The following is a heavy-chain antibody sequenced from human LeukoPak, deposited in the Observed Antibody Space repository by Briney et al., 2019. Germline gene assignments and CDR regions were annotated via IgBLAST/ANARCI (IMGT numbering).Heavy chain of an antibody. CDR3: AISKGRYTGDYFDY. V-gene: IGHV1-24*01. CDR2: FDPEDGET. CDR1: GYTLTELS. Sequence: ASVKVSCKVSGYTLTELSMHWVRQAPGKGLEWMGGFDPEDGETIYAQKFQGRVTMTEDTSTDTAYMELSSLRSEDTAVHYCAISKGRYTGDYFDYWGQGTLVTVSS. J-gene: IGHJ4*02. D-gene: IGHD2-2*02.